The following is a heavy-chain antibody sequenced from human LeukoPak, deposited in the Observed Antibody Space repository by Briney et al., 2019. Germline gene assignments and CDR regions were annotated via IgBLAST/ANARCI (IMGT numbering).Heavy chain of an antibody. CDR1: GFILTNYL. CDR3: ATDRGWRTSGYYLYYFEY. CDR2: IKHDGSEK. D-gene: IGHD3-3*01. Sequence: PGGSLRLSCAASGFILTNYLMSWVRQAPGKGLEWVASIKHDGSEKYYVDSVRGRFTISRDNTMNSLYLQMSSLRAEDTAVYYCATDRGWRTSGYYLYYFEYWGQGTLVTYSS. J-gene: IGHJ4*02. V-gene: IGHV3-7*01.